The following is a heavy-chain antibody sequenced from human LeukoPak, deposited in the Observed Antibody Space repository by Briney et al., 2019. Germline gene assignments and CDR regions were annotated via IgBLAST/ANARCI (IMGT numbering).Heavy chain of an antibody. CDR3: AKASSIVVVPAASDY. J-gene: IGHJ4*02. CDR1: GFTFDDYA. V-gene: IGHV3-9*01. CDR2: ISWNSGSI. D-gene: IGHD2-2*01. Sequence: GGSLRLSCAASGFTFDDYAMHWVRQAPGKGLEWVSGISWNSGSIGYADSVKGRFTISRDNAKNSLYLQMNSLRAEDTAVYYCAKASSIVVVPAASDYWGQGTLVTVSS.